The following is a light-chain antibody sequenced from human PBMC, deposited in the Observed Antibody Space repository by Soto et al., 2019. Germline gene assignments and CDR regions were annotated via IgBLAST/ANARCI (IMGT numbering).Light chain of an antibody. CDR1: QSISTW. V-gene: IGKV1-5*01. J-gene: IGKJ1*01. CDR3: QQYQSYSRT. Sequence: DIQLTQFRSTLCASVGEGVALTCRASQSISTWLAWYQQKPGKAPKLLIYDASSLETGVPSRFSGSGSGTEFTLTISSLKPDDFATYYCQQYQSYSRTFGQGTKVDIK. CDR2: DAS.